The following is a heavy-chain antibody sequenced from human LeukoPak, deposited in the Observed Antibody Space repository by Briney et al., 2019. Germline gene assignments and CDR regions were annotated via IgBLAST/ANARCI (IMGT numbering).Heavy chain of an antibody. CDR2: INWNGGST. Sequence: GGSLRLSCAASGFTFDDYGMDWVRQAPGKGLEWVSGINWNGGSTGYADSVKGRFTISRDNAKNSLYLQMNSLRAGDTAVYYCARDRGRYYMDVWGKGTTVTISS. CDR1: GFTFDDYG. CDR3: ARDRGRYYMDV. V-gene: IGHV3-20*04. J-gene: IGHJ6*03. D-gene: IGHD6-25*01.